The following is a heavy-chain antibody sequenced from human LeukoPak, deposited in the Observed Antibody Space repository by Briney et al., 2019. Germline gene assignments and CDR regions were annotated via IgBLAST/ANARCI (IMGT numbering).Heavy chain of an antibody. J-gene: IGHJ4*02. CDR1: GGSFSGYY. CDR3: ARGGYYGSGREDF. CDR2: INHSGST. D-gene: IGHD3-10*01. V-gene: IGHV4-34*01. Sequence: PSETLSLTCAVYGGSFSGYYWSWIRQPPGKGLEWIGEINHSGSTNYNPSLKSRVTISVDTSKNQFSLKLSSVTAADTAVYYCARGGYYGSGREDFWGQGTLVTVSS.